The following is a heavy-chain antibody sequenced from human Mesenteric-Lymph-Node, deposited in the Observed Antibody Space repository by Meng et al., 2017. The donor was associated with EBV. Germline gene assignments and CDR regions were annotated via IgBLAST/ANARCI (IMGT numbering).Heavy chain of an antibody. D-gene: IGHD3-9*01. Sequence: QGQLQASGPGLVKPSGPLSLTCAFSGGSISTTNWWSWVRQSPGKGLEWIGEIYHRGNNNHNPSLMSRAAISADTSKNQFSLKLNSVTAADTAVYYCARAGGLTGFPHGAFDLWSPGTLVTVSS. CDR2: IYHRGNN. V-gene: IGHV4-4*02. J-gene: IGHJ4*02. CDR3: ARAGGLTGFPHGAFDL. CDR1: GGSISTTNW.